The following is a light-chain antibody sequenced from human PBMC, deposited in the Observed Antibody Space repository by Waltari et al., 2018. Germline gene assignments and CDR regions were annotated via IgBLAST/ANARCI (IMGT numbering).Light chain of an antibody. Sequence: DIQMTQSPSSLSASVGDRVTITCQASQEISKSLHWFQQKPGKAPNLLIYDASNLHTGVPSRFSGSKSGTDFTLTISSLQPEDIATYYCQQYNNLPLTFGGGTKVEIK. J-gene: IGKJ4*01. V-gene: IGKV1-33*01. CDR3: QQYNNLPLT. CDR2: DAS. CDR1: QEISKS.